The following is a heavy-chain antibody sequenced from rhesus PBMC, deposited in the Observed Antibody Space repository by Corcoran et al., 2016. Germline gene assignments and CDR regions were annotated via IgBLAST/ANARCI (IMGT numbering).Heavy chain of an antibody. V-gene: IGHV4-165*01. CDR3: ARESYGKDYYGLDS. CDR2: ISGSSGST. Sequence: QVQLQESGPGLVKPSETLSLPCAVSGGSFSGYYWGWIRQPPGKGLEWIGYISGSSGSTDYNPSLKSRVTISTDTSKNQFSLKLSSVTAADTAVYYCARESYGKDYYGLDSWGQGVVVTVSS. D-gene: IGHD4-35*01. CDR1: GGSFSGYY. J-gene: IGHJ6*01.